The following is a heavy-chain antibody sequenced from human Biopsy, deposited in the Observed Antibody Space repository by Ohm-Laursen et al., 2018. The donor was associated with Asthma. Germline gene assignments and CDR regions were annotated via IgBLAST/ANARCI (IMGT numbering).Heavy chain of an antibody. J-gene: IGHJ1*01. CDR2: ISSSGSTI. Sequence: SLRLSCSASGFTFSDYYMSWIRQAPGKGLEWVSYISSSGSTIYYADSVKGRFTIPRDNAKNSLYLQMNSLRAEDTAVYYCARTFHFWSPYHAEHYQLWGQGTLVTVSS. D-gene: IGHD3-3*02. V-gene: IGHV3-11*04. CDR3: ARTFHFWSPYHAEHYQL. CDR1: GFTFSDYY.